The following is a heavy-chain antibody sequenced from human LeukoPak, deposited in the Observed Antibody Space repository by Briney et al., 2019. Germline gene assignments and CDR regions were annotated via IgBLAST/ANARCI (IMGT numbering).Heavy chain of an antibody. CDR1: GGSSSSSNYY. CDR3: ARDQSYYDSSGYGV. V-gene: IGHV4-39*07. Sequence: PSETLSLTCTVSGGSSSSSNYYWGWIRQPPGKGLEWIGSIYYSGSIYYNPSLKSRVSISVDTSKNQFSLKLNSVTAADTAVYYCARDQSYYDSSGYGVWGQGTMVTVSS. J-gene: IGHJ3*01. D-gene: IGHD3-22*01. CDR2: IYYSGSI.